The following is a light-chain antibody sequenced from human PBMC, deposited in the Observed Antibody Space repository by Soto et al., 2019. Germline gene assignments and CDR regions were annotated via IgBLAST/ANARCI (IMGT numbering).Light chain of an antibody. V-gene: IGKV1-5*01. Sequence: DIQMTQSPSTLSASVGYRVTITCRASQSISSWLAWYQQKPGKAPKLLIYDASTLHSGVPSRFSGGGSGTDFTLTISSLQPEDFATYYCQRVNVYPSTFGGGTKVDIK. CDR3: QRVNVYPST. CDR2: DAS. J-gene: IGKJ4*01. CDR1: QSISSW.